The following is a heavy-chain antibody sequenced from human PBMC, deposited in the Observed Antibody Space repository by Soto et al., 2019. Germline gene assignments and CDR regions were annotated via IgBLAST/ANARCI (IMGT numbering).Heavy chain of an antibody. CDR2: ISGSGGST. V-gene: IGHV3-23*04. CDR3: AKAQSIQWLVGADY. Sequence: VQLVQSGAEVKKPGSSVKVSCKASGGTFSSYAMSWVRQAPGKGLEWVSAISGSGGSTYYADSVKGRFTISRDNSKNTLYLQMNSLRAEDTAVYYCAKAQSIQWLVGADYWGQGTLVTVSS. J-gene: IGHJ4*02. D-gene: IGHD6-19*01. CDR1: GGTFSSYA.